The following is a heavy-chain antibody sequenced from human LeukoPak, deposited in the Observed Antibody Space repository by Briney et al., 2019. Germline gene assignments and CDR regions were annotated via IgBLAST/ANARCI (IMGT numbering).Heavy chain of an antibody. CDR3: ARGDSGSYYFDY. Sequence: PGGSLRLSCAASGFMFTSYSMNWVRQAPGKGLEWVAYISSPSTNVYYVDSVKGRFTISRDNAKNSLYLQMNSLRAEDTAVYYCARGDSGSYYFDYWGQGTLVTVSS. D-gene: IGHD1-26*01. CDR2: ISSPSTNV. J-gene: IGHJ4*02. CDR1: GFMFTSYS. V-gene: IGHV3-48*04.